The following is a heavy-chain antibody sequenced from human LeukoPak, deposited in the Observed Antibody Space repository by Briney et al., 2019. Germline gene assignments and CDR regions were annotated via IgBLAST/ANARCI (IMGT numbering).Heavy chain of an antibody. J-gene: IGHJ6*02. CDR3: ARDQSSGKPYYYYYGMDV. D-gene: IGHD3-3*01. Sequence: SQTLSLTCTVSGGSISSGGYYWNWIRQHPGKGLEWIGSIYYSGSTYYNPSLKSRVTISVDTSKSQFFLKLSSVTAADTAVYYCARDQSSGKPYYYYYGMDVWGQGTTVTVSS. CDR2: IYYSGST. V-gene: IGHV4-31*03. CDR1: GGSISSGGYY.